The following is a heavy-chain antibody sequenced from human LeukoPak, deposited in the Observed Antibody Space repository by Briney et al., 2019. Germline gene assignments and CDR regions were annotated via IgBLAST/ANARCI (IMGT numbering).Heavy chain of an antibody. V-gene: IGHV1-24*01. CDR1: GYTLTELS. D-gene: IGHD6-13*01. CDR3: ATRKRLYSSSWPPTDY. Sequence: ASVKVSCKGSGYTLTELSMHWVRQAPGKGLEWMGGFDPEDGETIYAQKFQGRVTMTEDTSTDTAYMELSSLRSEDTAVYYCATRKRLYSSSWPPTDYWGQGTLVTVSS. J-gene: IGHJ4*02. CDR2: FDPEDGET.